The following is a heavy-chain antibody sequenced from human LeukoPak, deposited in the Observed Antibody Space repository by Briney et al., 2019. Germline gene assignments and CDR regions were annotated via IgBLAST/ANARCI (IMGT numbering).Heavy chain of an antibody. J-gene: IGHJ4*02. CDR3: ARIRSSLTVDY. V-gene: IGHV4-59*01. Sequence: SETLSLTCTISGGSIGSYFWSWIRQPPGKGLEWIGYIFYTGSTNYSPSLKSRVTISLDTSKNQFSLNLTFVTAADTAVYFCARIRSSLTVDYWGQGTLVSVSS. D-gene: IGHD3-10*01. CDR1: GGSIGSYF. CDR2: IFYTGST.